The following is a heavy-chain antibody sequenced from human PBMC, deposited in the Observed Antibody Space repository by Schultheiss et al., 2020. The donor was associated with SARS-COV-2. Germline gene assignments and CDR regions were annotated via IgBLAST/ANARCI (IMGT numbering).Heavy chain of an antibody. CDR3: AKSRISASYYYYGLDV. CDR2: IGGPGAGT. D-gene: IGHD2-21*01. J-gene: IGHJ6*02. CDR1: GFSLKIYA. Sequence: GGSLRLSCAASGFSLKIYAMTWVRQAPGKGLEWVSSIGGPGAGTHYADSVKGRLTISRDNSKNALFLQMNSLGAEDTAVYYCAKSRISASYYYYGLDVWGQGTTVTVSS. V-gene: IGHV3-23*01.